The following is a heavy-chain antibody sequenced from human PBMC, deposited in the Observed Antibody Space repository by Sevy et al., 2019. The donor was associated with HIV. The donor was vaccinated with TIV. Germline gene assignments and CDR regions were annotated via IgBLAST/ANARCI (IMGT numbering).Heavy chain of an antibody. J-gene: IGHJ4*02. D-gene: IGHD1-26*01. V-gene: IGHV3-7*01. CDR3: ARGVGLDC. CDR2: KRPDGSDK. CDR1: GFTFSPYW. Sequence: GGSLRLSCAASGFTFSPYWMTWVRQAQGKGLEWVANKRPDGSDKYYVDSVKGRFTISRDNAKNSLYLQMNSLRADDTAMYYCARGVGLDCWGQGALVTVSS.